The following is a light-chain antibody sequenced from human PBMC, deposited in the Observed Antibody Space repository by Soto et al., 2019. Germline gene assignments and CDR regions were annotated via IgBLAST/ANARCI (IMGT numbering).Light chain of an antibody. V-gene: IGKV3-11*01. CDR1: QSVSSY. CDR2: DAS. J-gene: IGKJ2*01. Sequence: EIVLTQSPATLSLSPGERATLSCRASQSVSSYLAWYQQKPGQAPRLLIYDASNRATGIPARFSGSGSGTDFTLTNSSLEPEDFAVYYCQQRSNWPGYTFGQGTKLEIK. CDR3: QQRSNWPGYT.